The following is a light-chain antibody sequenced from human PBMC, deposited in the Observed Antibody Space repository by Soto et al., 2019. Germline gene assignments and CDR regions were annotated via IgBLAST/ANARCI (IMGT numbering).Light chain of an antibody. CDR1: SSDVGGYNA. CDR3: NSFRVNRLYV. J-gene: IGLJ1*01. CDR2: EVT. V-gene: IGLV2-14*01. Sequence: QSARTQPGSVSGSPGQTITISCTGTSSDVGGYNAVSWYQHRPGKAPKPIIYEVTHRPAGISDRLSASKSGNTASLTISGLQAEDEGDYYCNSFRVNRLYVFGTGTKVTVL.